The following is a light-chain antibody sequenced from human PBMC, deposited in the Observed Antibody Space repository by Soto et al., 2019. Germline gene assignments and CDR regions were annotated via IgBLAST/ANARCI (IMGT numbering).Light chain of an antibody. CDR1: QSISNY. CDR3: QQSYSTGT. V-gene: IGKV1-39*01. J-gene: IGKJ2*01. CDR2: AAA. Sequence: DIQMTQSPSSLSVSVGDRVNITCRASQSISNYLNWYQHKPGKAPKLLIYAAASLQSGVPSRFSGRGSATDFTQTPDSLQADDFVTYYCQQSYSTGTFGQATKLQI.